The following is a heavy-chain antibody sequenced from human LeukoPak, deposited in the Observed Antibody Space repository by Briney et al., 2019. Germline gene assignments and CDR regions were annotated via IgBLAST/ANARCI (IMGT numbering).Heavy chain of an antibody. J-gene: IGHJ6*03. CDR1: GLTFRSYA. Sequence: GGSLRLSCAVSGLTFRSYAMNWVRQAQGKGLEWVAAITADGGSTHYTTSVKGRFIISRDTPKNTLSLQMNNLRAEDTAVYFCARVWLRDYMDVWGEGTTVSVSS. D-gene: IGHD5-12*01. CDR2: ITADGGST. V-gene: IGHV3-23*01. CDR3: ARVWLRDYMDV.